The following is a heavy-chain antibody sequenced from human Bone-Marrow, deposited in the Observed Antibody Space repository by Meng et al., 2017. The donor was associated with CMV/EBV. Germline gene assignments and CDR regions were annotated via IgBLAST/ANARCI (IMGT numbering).Heavy chain of an antibody. J-gene: IGHJ6*02. CDR1: GFTFDDYG. V-gene: IGHV3-20*01. Sequence: GGSLRLSCAASGFTFDDYGMSWVRQAPGKGLEWVSGINWNGGSTGYADSVKGRFTISRDNAKNSLYLQMNSLRAEDTALYHCARMQYQLLYGYYYGMDVWGQGTMVTVSS. CDR2: INWNGGST. CDR3: ARMQYQLLYGYYYGMDV. D-gene: IGHD2-2*02.